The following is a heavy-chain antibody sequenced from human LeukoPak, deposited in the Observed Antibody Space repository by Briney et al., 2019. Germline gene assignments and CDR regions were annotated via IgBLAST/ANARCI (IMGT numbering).Heavy chain of an antibody. CDR3: ARDYYCSGGSCLYFDY. Sequence: GGSLRLSCAASGFTFSSYGMHWVRQAPGKGLEWVAVMYYDGISKYYADSVKGRFTISRDNSNNTLYLQMNSLRVGDTAVYYCARDYYCSGGSCLYFDYWGQGTLVTVSS. CDR2: MYYDGISK. V-gene: IGHV3-33*01. D-gene: IGHD2-15*01. J-gene: IGHJ4*02. CDR1: GFTFSSYG.